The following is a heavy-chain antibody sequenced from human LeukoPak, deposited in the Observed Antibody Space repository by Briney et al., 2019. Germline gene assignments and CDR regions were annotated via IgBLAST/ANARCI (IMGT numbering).Heavy chain of an antibody. V-gene: IGHV1-46*01. CDR1: GYTFTSYY. J-gene: IGHJ6*02. D-gene: IGHD7-27*01. Sequence: ASVKVSCKASGYTFTSYYMHWVRQAPGQGLEWMGIINPSGGSTSYAQKFQGRVTMTRDTSTSTVYMELSSLRSEDTAVYYCARVLLTGGYYDYYYGMDVWGQGTTVTASS. CDR3: ARVLLTGGYYDYYYGMDV. CDR2: INPSGGST.